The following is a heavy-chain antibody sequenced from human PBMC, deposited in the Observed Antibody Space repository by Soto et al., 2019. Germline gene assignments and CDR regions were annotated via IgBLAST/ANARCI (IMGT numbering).Heavy chain of an antibody. CDR1: GGTFSTYG. CDR2: IIPKFGTT. Sequence: ASVKVSCKASGGTFSTYGMSWVRLAPGQGLEWMGGIIPKFGTTNYAQKLQDRVTMTTDTSTSTAYMELRSLRSDDTAVYYCARGADGDYWGQGTLVTVSS. V-gene: IGHV1-18*01. J-gene: IGHJ4*02. CDR3: ARGADGDY. D-gene: IGHD6-25*01.